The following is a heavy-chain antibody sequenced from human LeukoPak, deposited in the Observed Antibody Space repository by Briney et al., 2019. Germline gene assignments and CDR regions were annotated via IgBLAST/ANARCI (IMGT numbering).Heavy chain of an antibody. CDR3: ARGITMVRGVIGRFDP. CDR2: IYYSGST. D-gene: IGHD3-10*01. Sequence: PSETLSLTCTVSGGSISSYYWSWLRQPPGKGLEWIGYIYYSGSTNYNPSLKSRVTISVDTSKNQFSLKLSSVTAADTAVYYCARGITMVRGVIGRFDPWGQGTLVTVSS. J-gene: IGHJ5*02. V-gene: IGHV4-59*01. CDR1: GGSISSYY.